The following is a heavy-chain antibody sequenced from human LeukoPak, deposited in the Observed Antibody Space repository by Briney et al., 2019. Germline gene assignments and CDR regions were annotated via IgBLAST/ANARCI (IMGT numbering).Heavy chain of an antibody. J-gene: IGHJ3*02. CDR1: GFTVSSNY. CDR2: IYDGGNT. CDR3: ARVAIARGSDAFDI. V-gene: IGHV3-53*01. D-gene: IGHD3-10*01. Sequence: GGSLRLSCAASGFTVSSNYMSWVRQAPGKGLEWVSIIYDGGNTYYADSVKGRFTISRDNSKNTLYLQMNSLRAEDTAVYYCARVAIARGSDAFDIWGQGTMLTVSS.